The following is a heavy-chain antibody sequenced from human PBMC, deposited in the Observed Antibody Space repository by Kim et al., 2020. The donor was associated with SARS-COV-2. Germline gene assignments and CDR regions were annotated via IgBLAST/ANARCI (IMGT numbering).Heavy chain of an antibody. J-gene: IGHJ4*02. Sequence: GGSLRLSCAASGFTFSSYGMSWVRQAPGKGLEWVSVISNSGGTTYYADSVKGRFSISRDNSKNTLYLQMSSLRAEDTAVYYCAKGGGYFDYWGQGTLATVSS. V-gene: IGHV3-23*01. D-gene: IGHD3-16*01. CDR1: GFTFSSYG. CDR3: AKGGGYFDY. CDR2: ISNSGGTT.